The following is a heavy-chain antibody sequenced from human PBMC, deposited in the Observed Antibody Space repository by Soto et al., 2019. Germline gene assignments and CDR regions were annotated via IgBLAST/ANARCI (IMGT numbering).Heavy chain of an antibody. CDR2: IIAIIGKI. CDR1: GGTFSTYT. V-gene: IGHV1-69*02. D-gene: IGHD2-21*02. Sequence: SVKVSCKASGGTFSTYTITWVRQAPGQGLEWMGRIIAIIGKINYAQKFQGRVTITADKSTSTAYMELTSLRSEDTAVYYCASAHYMTAFDYWGQGTLVTVSS. J-gene: IGHJ4*02. CDR3: ASAHYMTAFDY.